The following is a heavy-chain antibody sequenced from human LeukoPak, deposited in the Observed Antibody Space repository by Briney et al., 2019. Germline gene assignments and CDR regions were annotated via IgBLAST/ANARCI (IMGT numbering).Heavy chain of an antibody. D-gene: IGHD3-22*01. Sequence: GGSLRLSCAASGFTFSSYAMSWVRQAPGKGLEWVSAISGSGGSTYYADSVKGRFTISRDNSKNTLYLQMNSLRAEDAAVFYCAKGSGDSSGYCYDYNFFYMDVWGRGTTVTVSS. V-gene: IGHV3-23*01. J-gene: IGHJ6*03. CDR3: AKGSGDSSGYCYDYNFFYMDV. CDR1: GFTFSSYA. CDR2: ISGSGGST.